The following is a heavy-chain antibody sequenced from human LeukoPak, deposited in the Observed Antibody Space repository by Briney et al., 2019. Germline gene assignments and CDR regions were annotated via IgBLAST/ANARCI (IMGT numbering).Heavy chain of an antibody. D-gene: IGHD5-18*01. CDR1: GLTFRSYW. CDR2: IKQDGSEK. V-gene: IGHV3-7*01. Sequence: PGGSLRLSCAASGLTFRSYWMSWVRQAPGKGLEWVANIKQDGSEKYYVDSVKGRLTISRDNAKNSLYLQMDSLRVEDTAVYYCARGYSSDYWGQGTLVTVSS. J-gene: IGHJ4*02. CDR3: ARGYSSDY.